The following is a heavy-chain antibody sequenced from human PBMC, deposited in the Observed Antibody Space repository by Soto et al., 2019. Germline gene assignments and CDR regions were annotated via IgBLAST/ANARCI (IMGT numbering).Heavy chain of an antibody. CDR2: MNPNSGNT. CDR1: GYTFTSYD. D-gene: IGHD5-12*01. J-gene: IGHJ5*02. Sequence: ASVKVSCKASGYTFTSYDINWVRQATGQGLEWMGWMNPNSGNTGYAQKFQGRVTMTRNTSISTAYMELSSLRSEDTAVYYCAKVLSGYDQPNWFDPWGQGTLVTVSS. V-gene: IGHV1-8*01. CDR3: AKVLSGYDQPNWFDP.